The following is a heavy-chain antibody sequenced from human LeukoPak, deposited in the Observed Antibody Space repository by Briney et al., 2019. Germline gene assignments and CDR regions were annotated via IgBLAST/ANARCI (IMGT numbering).Heavy chain of an antibody. J-gene: IGHJ6*03. V-gene: IGHV4-34*01. CDR3: ARGRLTTIGNYYYYMDV. CDR2: INHSGST. Sequence: PSETLSLTCAVYGGSFSGYYWSWIRHPPGKGLEWIGEINHSGSTNYNPSLKSRVTISVDTSKNQFSLKLSSVTAADTAVYCCARGRLTTIGNYYYYMDVWGKGTTVTVSS. CDR1: GGSFSGYY. D-gene: IGHD5-12*01.